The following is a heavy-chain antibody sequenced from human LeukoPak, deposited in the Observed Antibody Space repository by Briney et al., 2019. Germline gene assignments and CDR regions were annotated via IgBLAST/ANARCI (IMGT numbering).Heavy chain of an antibody. CDR2: IYSGGNT. Sequence: GGSLRLSCAASGFTVSSNYMTWVRQAPGKGLEWVSVIYSGGNTYYADSVKGRFTISRDNSKNTLYLQMNSLRAEDTAVYYCARDPRHDYGGNSNYFDYWGQGTLVTVSS. D-gene: IGHD4-23*01. V-gene: IGHV3-53*01. J-gene: IGHJ4*02. CDR3: ARDPRHDYGGNSNYFDY. CDR1: GFTVSSNY.